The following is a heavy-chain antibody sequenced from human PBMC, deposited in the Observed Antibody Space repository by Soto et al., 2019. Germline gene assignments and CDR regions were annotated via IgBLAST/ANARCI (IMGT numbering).Heavy chain of an antibody. CDR1: GYTFTNYY. D-gene: IGHD1-20*01. CDR2: IDPSGGST. CDR3: ARSHNWRLGQN. J-gene: IGHJ4*02. V-gene: IGHV1-46*01. Sequence: QVQLVQSGAEVKKPGASVKVSCKASGYTFTNYYMHWVRQAPGQGLEWMGIIDPSGGSTSYAQKSHGRVPMTRDTSPRTVYMEVSSLRSEDTAVYYCARSHNWRLGQNWRQGTLVTVSS.